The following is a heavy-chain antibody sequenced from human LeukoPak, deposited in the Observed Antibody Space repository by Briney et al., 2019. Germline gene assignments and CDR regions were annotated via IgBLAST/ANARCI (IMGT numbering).Heavy chain of an antibody. J-gene: IGHJ3*02. V-gene: IGHV4-39*07. D-gene: IGHD3-10*01. CDR3: ARGQNRYYYGSGSRWDAAFDI. Sequence: SETLSLTCTVSGGSISSSSYYWGWIRQPPGKGLEWIGSIYYSGSTYYNPSLKSRVTISVDTSKNQFSLKLSSVTAADTAVYYCARGQNRYYYGSGSRWDAAFDIWGQGTMVTVSS. CDR2: IYYSGST. CDR1: GGSISSSSYY.